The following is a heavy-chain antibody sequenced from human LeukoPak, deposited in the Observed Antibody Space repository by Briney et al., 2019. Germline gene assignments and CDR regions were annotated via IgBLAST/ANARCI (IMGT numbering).Heavy chain of an antibody. CDR3: ARDYGIAVAGFFSVGGSRMDV. D-gene: IGHD6-19*01. CDR2: ISAYNGNT. CDR1: GYTFTSYG. J-gene: IGHJ6*02. V-gene: IGHV1-18*01. Sequence: ASVKVSCKASGYTFTSYGISWVRQAPGQGLEWMGWISAYNGNTNYAQKLQGRVTMTTDTSTSTAYMELRSLRSDDTAVYYCARDYGIAVAGFFSVGGSRMDVWGQGTMVTVSS.